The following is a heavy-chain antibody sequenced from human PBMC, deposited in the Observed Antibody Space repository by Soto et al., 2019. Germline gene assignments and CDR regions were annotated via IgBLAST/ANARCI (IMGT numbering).Heavy chain of an antibody. D-gene: IGHD3-10*01. Sequence: EVQLVESGGGLVQPGGSLRLSCAASGFTFSSYWMHWVRQAPGKGLVWVSRINSDGSSTSYADSVKGRFTISRDNAKNTLYLHMNSLRAEDTAVYYCARDRPVGYGMDVWGQGTTVTVSS. CDR2: INSDGSST. J-gene: IGHJ6*02. CDR1: GFTFSSYW. CDR3: ARDRPVGYGMDV. V-gene: IGHV3-74*01.